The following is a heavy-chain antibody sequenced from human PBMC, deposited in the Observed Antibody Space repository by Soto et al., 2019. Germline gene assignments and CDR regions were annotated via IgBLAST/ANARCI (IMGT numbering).Heavy chain of an antibody. Sequence: QVQLVQSGAEVKKPGASVKVSCKASGYTFTSYGISWVRQAPGQGLEWMGGISAYNGNTNYAQKLQGRVTMTTDTSTSTAYMELRGLRSDDTAVYYCARDSSDYGILTGYYLDWYFDLWGRGTLVTVSS. D-gene: IGHD3-9*01. CDR3: ARDSSDYGILTGYYLDWYFDL. J-gene: IGHJ2*01. CDR1: GYTFTSYG. CDR2: ISAYNGNT. V-gene: IGHV1-18*04.